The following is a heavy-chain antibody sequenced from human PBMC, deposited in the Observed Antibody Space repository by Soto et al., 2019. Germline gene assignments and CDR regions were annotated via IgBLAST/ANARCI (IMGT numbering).Heavy chain of an antibody. J-gene: IGHJ2*01. Sequence: QVQLVQSGAEERKPGASVKVSCKASGYTFTNYAMHWVRQAPGQRLEWMGWINAGNGNTKYSQRFQDRVSITRDTXXSXAXXELNSLRSEDTAVYYCARDGLYCGGDCYHYWYFDLWGRGTLVTVSS. CDR3: ARDGLYCGGDCYHYWYFDL. CDR1: GYTFTNYA. D-gene: IGHD2-21*02. CDR2: INAGNGNT. V-gene: IGHV1-3*05.